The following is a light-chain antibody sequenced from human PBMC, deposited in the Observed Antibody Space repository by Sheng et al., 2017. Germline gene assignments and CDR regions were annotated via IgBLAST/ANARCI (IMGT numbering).Light chain of an antibody. V-gene: IGKV1-39*01. J-gene: IGKJ2*01. Sequence: DIQMTQSPSSLSASVGDRVTITCRASQSISSYLNWYQQKPGKAPKLLIYAASSLQSGVPSRFSGSGSGTDFTLTISSLQPEDFATYYCQQSYSTPRYTFGPGDRRLEIK. CDR1: QSISSY. CDR3: QQSYSTPRYT. CDR2: AAS.